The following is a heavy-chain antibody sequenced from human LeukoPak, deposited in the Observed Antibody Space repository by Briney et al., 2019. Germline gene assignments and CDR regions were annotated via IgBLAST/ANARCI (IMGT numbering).Heavy chain of an antibody. D-gene: IGHD2-15*01. V-gene: IGHV4-34*01. CDR2: INHSGST. CDR1: GGSLSGYY. Sequence: SETLSLTCAVYGGSLSGYYWSVIREPPGKGLEWMGEINHSGSTNYNPSLKSRVTISVDPSKNQFSLKLSSVTAADTAVYYCARSVEGYCSGGSCYSYYYYMDVWGKGTTVTVSS. CDR3: ARSVEGYCSGGSCYSYYYYMDV. J-gene: IGHJ6*03.